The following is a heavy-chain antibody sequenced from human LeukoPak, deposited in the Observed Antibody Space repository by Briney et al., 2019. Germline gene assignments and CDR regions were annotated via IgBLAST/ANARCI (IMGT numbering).Heavy chain of an antibody. CDR2: ISGSGGST. Sequence: PGGSLRLSCAASGFTFSSYAVSWVRQAPGKGLEWVSAISGSGGSTYYADSVKGRFTISRDNSKNTLYLQMNSLRAEDTAVYYCAKDYYEIRDYFDYWGQGTLVTVSS. J-gene: IGHJ4*02. V-gene: IGHV3-23*01. CDR3: AKDYYEIRDYFDY. D-gene: IGHD3-22*01. CDR1: GFTFSSYA.